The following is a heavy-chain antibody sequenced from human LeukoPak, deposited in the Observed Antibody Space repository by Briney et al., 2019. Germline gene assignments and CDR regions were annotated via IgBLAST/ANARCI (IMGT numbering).Heavy chain of an antibody. CDR1: GGSISSYY. D-gene: IGHD1-26*01. CDR3: ARVGDGLFDY. Sequence: SETLSLTCTVSGGSISSYYWSWIRQPPGKGLEWIGYIYYSGNTNYNPTLKSRVTISIDTSKNQFSLKLSSVTAADTAVYHCARVGDGLFDYWGQGTLVTVSS. J-gene: IGHJ4*02. V-gene: IGHV4-59*08. CDR2: IYYSGNT.